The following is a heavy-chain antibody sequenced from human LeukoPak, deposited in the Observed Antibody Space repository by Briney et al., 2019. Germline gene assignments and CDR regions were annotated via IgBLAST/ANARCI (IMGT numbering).Heavy chain of an antibody. CDR2: INDRGHT. CDR1: GGSISGYH. D-gene: IGHD4-23*01. CDR3: ARDPTTVVTTPYYFDF. Sequence: PSETLSLTCAVHGGSISGYHWNWIRQSPGKELEWIGEINDRGHTNYNPSLESRVTISVDTSKKQFSLKLNSVTAADTAVYYCARDPTTVVTTPYYFDFWGQGTLVTVSS. J-gene: IGHJ4*02. V-gene: IGHV4-34*01.